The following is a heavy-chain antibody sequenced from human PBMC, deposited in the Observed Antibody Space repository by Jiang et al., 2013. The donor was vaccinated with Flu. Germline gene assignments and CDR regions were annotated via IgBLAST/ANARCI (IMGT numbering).Heavy chain of an antibody. J-gene: IGHJ4*02. V-gene: IGHV4-39*01. CDR1: GGSISSSSYY. Sequence: GSGLVKPSETLSLTCTVSGGSISSSSYYWGWIRQPPGKGLEWIGSIYYSGSTYYNPSLKSRVTISVDTSKNQFSLKLSSVTAADTAVYYCASPGRYYDILTGYYSPYYFDYWGQGTLVTVSS. D-gene: IGHD3-9*01. CDR3: ASPGRYYDILTGYYSPYYFDY. CDR2: IYYSGST.